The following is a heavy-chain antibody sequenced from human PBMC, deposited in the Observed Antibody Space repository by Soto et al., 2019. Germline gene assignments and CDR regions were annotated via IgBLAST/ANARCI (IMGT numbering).Heavy chain of an antibody. V-gene: IGHV4-39*02. J-gene: IGHJ5*02. Sequence: SETLSLTCTVSGGSISSSSYYWGWIRQPPGKGLEWIGNIFYSGGTYYTPSLKSRVTISVDTSKNQFSLKLSSLRSEDTAVYYCARDAFGYSSGWEYNWFDPWGQGTLVTVS. CDR1: GGSISSSSYY. D-gene: IGHD6-19*01. CDR2: IFYSGGT. CDR3: ARDAFGYSSGWEYNWFDP.